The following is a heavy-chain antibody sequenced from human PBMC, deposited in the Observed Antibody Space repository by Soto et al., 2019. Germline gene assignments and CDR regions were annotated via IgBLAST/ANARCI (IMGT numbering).Heavy chain of an antibody. CDR1: GGTFDNSA. V-gene: IGHV1-69*12. CDR3: ARDKDRLQIGGNYYYAMDV. CDR2: IIPIFPTP. Sequence: QVQLVQSGAEVKKPGSSVTVSCKASGGTFDNSAISWVRQARGQGVEWMGGIIPIFPTPDYSQKFQGSVSITADESTCTVYIEMTSLRSEDTAVYYCARDKDRLQIGGNYYYAMDVWGQGTTVTVSS. J-gene: IGHJ6*02. D-gene: IGHD5-12*01.